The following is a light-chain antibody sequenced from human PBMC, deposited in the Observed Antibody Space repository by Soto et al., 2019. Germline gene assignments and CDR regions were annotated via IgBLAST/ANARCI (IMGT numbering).Light chain of an antibody. V-gene: IGKV1-39*01. CDR2: GAS. CDR1: QTISNY. CDR3: QQTYSTPQT. J-gene: IGKJ1*01. Sequence: DIPMTQSPSSLSASVGDRVTITCRASQTISNYLSWYQQRPGTAPKLLIYGASNMQSGVPSRFSGSGSGTDFTLTISGLQPTDFATYYCQQTYSTPQTFGQGTKVEV.